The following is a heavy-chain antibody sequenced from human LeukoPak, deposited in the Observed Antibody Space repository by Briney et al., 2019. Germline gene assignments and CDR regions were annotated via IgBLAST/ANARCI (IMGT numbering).Heavy chain of an antibody. J-gene: IGHJ4*02. D-gene: IGHD1/OR15-1a*01. CDR2: IYYSGST. V-gene: IGHV4-39*01. CDR1: GGSISSSSYY. Sequence: PSETLSLTCTVSGGSISSSSYYWGWIRQPPGKGLEWIGSIYYSGSTYYNPSLKSRVTISVDTSKNQFSLKLSSVTAADTAVYYCARLRLVGEQSDYWGQGTLVTVSS. CDR3: ARLRLVGEQSDY.